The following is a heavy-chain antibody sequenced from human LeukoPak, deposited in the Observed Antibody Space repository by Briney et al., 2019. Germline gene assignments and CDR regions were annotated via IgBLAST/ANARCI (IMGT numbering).Heavy chain of an antibody. Sequence: SETLSLTCTVSGGSISSYYWSRIRQPPGKGLEWIGYIYYSGSTNYNPSLKSRVTISVDTSKNQFSLKLSSVTAADTAVYYCARIGTMTKGAFDIWGQGTMVTVSS. CDR2: IYYSGST. D-gene: IGHD3-22*01. V-gene: IGHV4-59*01. CDR1: GGSISSYY. CDR3: ARIGTMTKGAFDI. J-gene: IGHJ3*02.